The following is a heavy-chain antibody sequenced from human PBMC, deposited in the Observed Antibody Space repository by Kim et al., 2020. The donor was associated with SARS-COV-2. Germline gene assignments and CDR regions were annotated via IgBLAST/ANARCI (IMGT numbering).Heavy chain of an antibody. CDR3: ARGTPPDKDIVVVPAAPGTTSRRGYNWFDP. V-gene: IGHV4-34*01. CDR2: INHSGST. J-gene: IGHJ5*02. CDR1: GGSFSGYY. Sequence: SETLSLTCAVYGGSFSGYYWSWIRQPPGKGLEWIGEINHSGSTNYNPSLKSRVTISVDTSKNQFSLKLSSVTAADTAVYYCARGTPPDKDIVVVPAAPGTTSRRGYNWFDPWGQGTLVTVSS. D-gene: IGHD2-2*01.